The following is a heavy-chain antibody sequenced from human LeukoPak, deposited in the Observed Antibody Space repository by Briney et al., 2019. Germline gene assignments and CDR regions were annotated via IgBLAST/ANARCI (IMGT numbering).Heavy chain of an antibody. J-gene: IGHJ4*02. CDR1: GFTFDDYA. V-gene: IGHV3-9*03. CDR2: ISWNSGSI. Sequence: GGSLRLSCAASGFTFDDYAMHCVRQAPGKGLEWVSGISWNSGSIGYADSVKGRFTISRDNAKNSLYLQMNSLRAEDMALYYCAKDYYYDSSGPFDYWGQGTLVTVSS. CDR3: AKDYYYDSSGPFDY. D-gene: IGHD3-22*01.